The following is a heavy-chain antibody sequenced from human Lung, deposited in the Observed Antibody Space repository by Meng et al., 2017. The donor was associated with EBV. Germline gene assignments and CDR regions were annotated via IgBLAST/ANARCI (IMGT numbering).Heavy chain of an antibody. D-gene: IGHD3-10*01. Sequence: QGQLQESGPGLVKPLQTLSLTCTVSGGSISSGGYYWSWIRQHPGKGLEWIGYIHSSWSTYYNPSLRSRLTISVDTSKNQFSLKLSSVTAADTAVYYCARASYGSGSPLGESWFDPWGQGTLVTVSS. J-gene: IGHJ5*02. V-gene: IGHV4-31*03. CDR1: GGSISSGGYY. CDR3: ARASYGSGSPLGESWFDP. CDR2: IHSSWST.